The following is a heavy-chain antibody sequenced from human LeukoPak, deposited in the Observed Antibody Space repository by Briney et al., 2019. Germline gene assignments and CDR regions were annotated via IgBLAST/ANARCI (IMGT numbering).Heavy chain of an antibody. Sequence: PGRSLTLSCAASEFTFTTYDMHGVRQAPGKGLEWVAFIYYDGSNIYYADYVKGRFTISRDISKNTLYLQMDSLRAEDTAIYYCARDWKTNSFDYWGQGSLVTVSS. CDR1: EFTFTTYD. J-gene: IGHJ4*02. V-gene: IGHV3-33*01. D-gene: IGHD1-1*01. CDR3: ARDWKTNSFDY. CDR2: IYYDGSNI.